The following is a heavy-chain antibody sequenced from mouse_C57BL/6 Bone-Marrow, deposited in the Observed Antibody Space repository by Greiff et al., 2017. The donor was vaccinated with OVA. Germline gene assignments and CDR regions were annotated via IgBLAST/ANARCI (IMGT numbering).Heavy chain of an antibody. CDR1: GYTFTGYW. V-gene: IGHV1-9*01. CDR3: AREGITTRGYYAMDY. D-gene: IGHD2-4*01. J-gene: IGHJ4*01. Sequence: VQLQQSGAELMKPGASVKLSCKATGYTFTGYWIEWVKQRPGHGLEWIGEILPGSGSTNYNEKFKGKATFTADTSSNTAYMQLSSLTTEDSAIYYCAREGITTRGYYAMDYWGQGTTVTVAS. CDR2: ILPGSGST.